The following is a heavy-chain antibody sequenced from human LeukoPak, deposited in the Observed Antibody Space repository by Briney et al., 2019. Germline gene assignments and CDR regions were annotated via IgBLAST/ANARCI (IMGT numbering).Heavy chain of an antibody. D-gene: IGHD5-18*01. CDR1: GFTFSSYA. CDR2: ISGSGGST. J-gene: IGHJ4*02. V-gene: IGHV3-23*01. CDR3: ATRGGGDTAMVTGY. Sequence: GGSLRLSCAATGFTFSSYAMSWVRQAPGKGLEWVSAISGSGGSTYYADSVKGRFTISRDNSKNTLYLQMNSLRAEDTAVYYCATRGGGDTAMVTGYWGQGTLVTVSS.